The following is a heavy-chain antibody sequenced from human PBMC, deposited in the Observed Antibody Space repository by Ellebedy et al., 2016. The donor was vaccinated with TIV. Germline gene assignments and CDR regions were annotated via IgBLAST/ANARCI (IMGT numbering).Heavy chain of an antibody. D-gene: IGHD2-2*01. V-gene: IGHV4-59*08. CDR1: GGSISSYY. CDR3: GWDCSSSTCRGGY. J-gene: IGHJ4*02. CDR2: IYDSGST. Sequence: MPSETLSLTCTVSGGSISSYYWSRIRQPPGKGLEWIGHIYDSGSTNYNSSLRSRVTISVDTSMNQFSLKPSSVTAADTAVYHCGWDCSSSTCRGGYWGRGSLVTVSS.